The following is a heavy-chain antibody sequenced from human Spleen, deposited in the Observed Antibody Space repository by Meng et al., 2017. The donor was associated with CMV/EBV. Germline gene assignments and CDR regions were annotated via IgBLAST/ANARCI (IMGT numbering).Heavy chain of an antibody. Sequence: ASVKVSCKVSGHTVTELSMHWVRQAPGKGLEWMGGFDPEDAEIIYAQKFQGRVTINADKITSTVYMELSNLRSEDTAVYYCAINYDFWSGLYLSHGWFDPWGQGTLVTVSS. J-gene: IGHJ5*02. CDR2: FDPEDAEI. V-gene: IGHV1-24*01. CDR3: AINYDFWSGLYLSHGWFDP. CDR1: GHTVTELS. D-gene: IGHD3-3*01.